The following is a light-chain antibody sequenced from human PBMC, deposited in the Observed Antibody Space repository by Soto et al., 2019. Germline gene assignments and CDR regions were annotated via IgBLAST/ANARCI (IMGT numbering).Light chain of an antibody. CDR2: DNN. Sequence: QSVLTQPPSVSAAPGQKVTISCSGSSSNIANDYVSWYQQLPGTAPKLLIYDNNKRPSGIRDRFSGSKSGTSATLGITGLQTGDEADYYCGTWDSSLSAVVFGGGTKVTVL. J-gene: IGLJ2*01. CDR3: GTWDSSLSAVV. CDR1: SSNIANDY. V-gene: IGLV1-51*01.